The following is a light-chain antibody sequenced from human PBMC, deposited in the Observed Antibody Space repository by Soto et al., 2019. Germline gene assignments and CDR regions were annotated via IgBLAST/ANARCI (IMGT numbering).Light chain of an antibody. CDR2: TAS. J-gene: IGKJ1*01. Sequence: DIQMTHSPSTLSGSVGDRVTITCRASQTISSWLSWYQQKPGKAPKLLIYTASTLKSVVPSRFSGSGSGTDFTLTISSLQPHVFATSYCQHYKSYSVALGQGTKVDLK. CDR1: QTISSW. CDR3: QHYKSYSVA. V-gene: IGKV1-5*03.